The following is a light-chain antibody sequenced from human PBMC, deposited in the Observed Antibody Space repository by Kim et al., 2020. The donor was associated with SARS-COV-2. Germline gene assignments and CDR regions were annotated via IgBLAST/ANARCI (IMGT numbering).Light chain of an antibody. CDR1: SLRSYY. Sequence: LGQTVRITCQGDSLRSYYASCYQQKPGQAPVLVIYGKNNRPSGIPDRFSGSSSGNTASLTITGAQAEDEADYYCNSRDSSGNHRYVFGTGTKVTVL. J-gene: IGLJ1*01. CDR3: NSRDSSGNHRYV. CDR2: GKN. V-gene: IGLV3-19*01.